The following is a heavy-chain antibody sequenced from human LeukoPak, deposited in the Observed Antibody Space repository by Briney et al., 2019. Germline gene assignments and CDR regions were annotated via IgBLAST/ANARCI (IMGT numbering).Heavy chain of an antibody. V-gene: IGHV1-69*01. CDR1: RGTFSSYA. Sequence: ASVKVSCKASRGTFSSYAISWVRQAPGQGLEWMGGIIPIFGTANYAQKFQGRVTITADESTSTAHMELSSLRSEDTAVYYCARDAKEMATVPDYGMDVWGQGTTVTVSS. CDR2: IIPIFGTA. CDR3: ARDAKEMATVPDYGMDV. J-gene: IGHJ6*02. D-gene: IGHD5-24*01.